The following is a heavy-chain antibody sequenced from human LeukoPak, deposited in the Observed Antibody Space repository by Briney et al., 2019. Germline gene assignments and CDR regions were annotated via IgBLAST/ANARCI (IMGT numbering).Heavy chain of an antibody. D-gene: IGHD5-18*01. V-gene: IGHV3-7*04. CDR3: ARDRARVEGQLGSFDY. J-gene: IGHJ4*02. CDR1: GFAVSNNY. Sequence: GGSLRLSCAASGFAVSNNYMSWVRQAPGKGLEWVANIKQDGSEKYYVDSMKGRFTISRDNAKNSLYLQMDSLRAEDTAVYYCARDRARVEGQLGSFDYWGQGTLVTVSS. CDR2: IKQDGSEK.